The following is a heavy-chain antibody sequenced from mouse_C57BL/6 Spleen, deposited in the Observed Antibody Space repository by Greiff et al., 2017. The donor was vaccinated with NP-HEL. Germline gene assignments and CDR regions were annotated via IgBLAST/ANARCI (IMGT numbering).Heavy chain of an antibody. Sequence: VQLKESGPGLVKPSQSLSLTCSVTGYSITSGYYWNWIRQFPGNKLEWMGYISYDGSNNYNPSLKNRISITRDTSKNQFFLKLNSVTTEDTATYYCARGDDYDVRYFDVWGTGTTVTVSS. J-gene: IGHJ1*03. V-gene: IGHV3-6*01. CDR2: ISYDGSN. D-gene: IGHD2-4*01. CDR3: ARGDDYDVRYFDV. CDR1: GYSITSGYY.